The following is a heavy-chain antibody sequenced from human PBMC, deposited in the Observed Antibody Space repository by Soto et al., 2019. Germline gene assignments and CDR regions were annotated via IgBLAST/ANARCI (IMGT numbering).Heavy chain of an antibody. CDR2: IWYDGSNK. CDR1: GFTFSSCG. V-gene: IGHV3-33*01. Sequence: QVQLVESGGGVVQPGRSLRLSCAASGFTFSSCGMHWVRQAPGKGLEWVAVIWYDGSNKYYADSVKGRFTISRDNSKNTLYLQMNSLRAEDTAEYYCARSIRVAYYFDYWGQGTLVTVSS. CDR3: ARSIRVAYYFDY. J-gene: IGHJ4*02. D-gene: IGHD3-10*01.